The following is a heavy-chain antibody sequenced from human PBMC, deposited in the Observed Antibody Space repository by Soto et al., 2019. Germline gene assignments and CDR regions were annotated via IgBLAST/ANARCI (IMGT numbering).Heavy chain of an antibody. J-gene: IGHJ6*02. CDR2: INPKSGGT. D-gene: IGHD2-8*01. CDR1: GYSFTDYH. Sequence: ASVKVSCKASGYSFTDYHIHWVRQAPGQGLGWLGRINPKSGGTSTAQKFQGWVTMTTDTSISTASMELTRLTSDDTAIYYCARGDSTDCSNGVCSFFYNHDMDVWGQGTTVTVSS. V-gene: IGHV1-2*04. CDR3: ARGDSTDCSNGVCSFFYNHDMDV.